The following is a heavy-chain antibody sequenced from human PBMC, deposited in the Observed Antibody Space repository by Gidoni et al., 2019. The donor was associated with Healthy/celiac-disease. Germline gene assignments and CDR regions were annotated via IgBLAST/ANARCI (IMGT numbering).Heavy chain of an antibody. CDR2: IYYSGST. J-gene: IGHJ3*02. D-gene: IGHD3-22*01. CDR3: ARRIYYYDSSGYYSGIAFDI. CDR1: GGSISSYY. V-gene: IGHV4-59*08. Sequence: QVQLQESGPGLVKPSETLSLTCTVSGGSISSYYWSWIRQPPGKGLEWIGYIYYSGSTNYNPSLKSRVTISVDTSKNQFSLKLSSVTAADTAVYYCARRIYYYDSSGYYSGIAFDIWGQGTMVTVSS.